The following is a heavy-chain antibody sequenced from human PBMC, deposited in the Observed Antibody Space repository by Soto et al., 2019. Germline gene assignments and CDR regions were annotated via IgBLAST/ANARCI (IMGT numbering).Heavy chain of an antibody. CDR2: IYHSGST. V-gene: IGHV4-4*02. CDR1: GGSISSSNW. J-gene: IGHJ4*02. D-gene: IGHD3-3*01. Sequence: PSETLSLACAVSGGSISSSNWWSWVRQPPGKGLEWIGEIYHSGSTNYNPSLKSRVTISVDKSKNQFSLKLSSVTAADTAVYYWASPVSGRYYIYYWGQGTLVTVSS. CDR3: ASPVSGRYYIYY.